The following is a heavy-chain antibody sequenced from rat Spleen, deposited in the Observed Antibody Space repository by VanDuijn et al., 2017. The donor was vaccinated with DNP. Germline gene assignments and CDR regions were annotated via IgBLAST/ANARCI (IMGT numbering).Heavy chain of an antibody. D-gene: IGHD1-11*01. CDR2: INKDSSTI. Sequence: EVKLVESGGGLVQPGRSLKLSCAASGFNFNDYWMGWVRQAPGKGLEWIGEINKDSSTINYTPSLKNKFSISRDNAQNTLYLQMSKLGSEDTAIYYCAILGWHGWFAYWGQGTLVTVSS. J-gene: IGHJ3*01. CDR3: AILGWHGWFAY. V-gene: IGHV4-2*01. CDR1: GFNFNDYW.